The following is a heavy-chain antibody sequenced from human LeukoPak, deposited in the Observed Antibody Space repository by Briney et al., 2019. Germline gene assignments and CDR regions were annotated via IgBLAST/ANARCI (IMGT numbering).Heavy chain of an antibody. J-gene: IGHJ4*02. CDR2: IASDGSST. Sequence: GGSLRLSCAASGFTFSSYWMNWVRQAPGKGLVWVSRIASDGSSTTYADSVKGRFSISRDNAKNTLYLQVNSLRVEDTAMYYCARGRPHGNDYWGQGTLVTVSS. CDR1: GFTFSSYW. D-gene: IGHD4-23*01. CDR3: ARGRPHGNDY. V-gene: IGHV3-74*01.